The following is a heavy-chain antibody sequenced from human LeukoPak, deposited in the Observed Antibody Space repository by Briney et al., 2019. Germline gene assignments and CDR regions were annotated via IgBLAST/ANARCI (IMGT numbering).Heavy chain of an antibody. D-gene: IGHD2/OR15-2a*01. CDR3: ARAFYDQVTHGFDI. CDR1: GFSIINSY. V-gene: IGHV3-53*01. Sequence: GGSLRLSCAASGFSIINSYMNWVRQVPGKGLEWVSVIRGRFTISRDNSKNTLYLQMNSLRAEDTAVYNCARAFYDQVTHGFDIWGQGTTVTVSS. J-gene: IGHJ3*02. CDR2: I.